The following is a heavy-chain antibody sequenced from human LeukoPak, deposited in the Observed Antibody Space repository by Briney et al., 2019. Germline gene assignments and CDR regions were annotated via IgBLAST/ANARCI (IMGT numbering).Heavy chain of an antibody. J-gene: IGHJ4*02. D-gene: IGHD6-19*01. V-gene: IGHV3-74*01. Sequence: AGGSLRLSCAASGFTFSGSAMHWVRQAPGKGLVWVSRINSDGSSTSYADSVKGRFTISRDNAKNTLYLQMNSLRAEDTAVYYCASGGRYSSGWYGYYFDYWGQGTLVTVSS. CDR1: GFTFSGSA. CDR2: INSDGSST. CDR3: ASGGRYSSGWYGYYFDY.